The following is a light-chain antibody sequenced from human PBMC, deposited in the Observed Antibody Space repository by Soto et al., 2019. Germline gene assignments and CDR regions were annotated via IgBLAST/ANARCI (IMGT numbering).Light chain of an antibody. Sequence: DIQMTQIPSTLPASVGDTVTIICRASESISSWLAWYQQKPGKAPKLLIYEVSTLHSGVPSRFSGSGSGTEFTLTISSLRPDDFATYYCQHYSGDRATFGQGTKVDIK. CDR2: EVS. CDR3: QHYSGDRAT. J-gene: IGKJ1*01. V-gene: IGKV1-5*03. CDR1: ESISSW.